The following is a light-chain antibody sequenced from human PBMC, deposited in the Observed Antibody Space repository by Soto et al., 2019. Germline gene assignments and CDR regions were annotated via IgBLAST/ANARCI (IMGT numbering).Light chain of an antibody. CDR3: QQYNNWPPFT. CDR1: QSVSSN. CDR2: GAS. Sequence: EIVMTQSPATLSVSPGERATLSCRASQSVSSNLAWYHQKPGQAPSLLIYGASTRATGIPARFSGSASETEFTSLISTQTSEDFAVHYCQQYNNWPPFTFGGGTKVDIK. V-gene: IGKV3-15*01. J-gene: IGKJ4*01.